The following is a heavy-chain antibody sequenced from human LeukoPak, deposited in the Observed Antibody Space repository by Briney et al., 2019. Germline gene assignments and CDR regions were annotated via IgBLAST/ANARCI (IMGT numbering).Heavy chain of an antibody. D-gene: IGHD2-2*01. CDR3: ARDYQLLLLWDCFDP. CDR1: GYSSNTYG. Sequence: ASVTVSCKASGYSSNTYGISWVRQAPGQGLEWMGWVSADNGETNYAQKFQGRVTMTTDTSTSTAYMELRSLRSDDTAVYYCARDYQLLLLWDCFDPWGQGTLVSVSS. V-gene: IGHV1-18*01. CDR2: VSADNGET. J-gene: IGHJ5*02.